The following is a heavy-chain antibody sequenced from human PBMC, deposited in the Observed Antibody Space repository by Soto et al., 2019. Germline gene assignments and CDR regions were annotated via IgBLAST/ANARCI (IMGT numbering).Heavy chain of an antibody. V-gene: IGHV1-69*13. CDR2: IIPIFGTA. CDR3: ARDLDSRDGYNSGFFDY. Sequence: GASVKVSCKASGGTFSSYAISWVRQAPGQGLEWIGGIIPIFGTANYAQKFQGRVTITADESTSTAYMELSSLRSEDTAVYYCARDLDSRDGYNSGFFDYWGQGTLVTVSS. D-gene: IGHD5-12*01. J-gene: IGHJ4*02. CDR1: GGTFSSYA.